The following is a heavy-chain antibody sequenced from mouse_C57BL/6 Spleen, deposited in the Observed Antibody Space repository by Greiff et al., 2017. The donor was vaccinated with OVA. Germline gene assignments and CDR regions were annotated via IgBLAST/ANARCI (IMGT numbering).Heavy chain of an antibody. CDR2: IYPGSGST. D-gene: IGHD3-2*02. CDR1: GYTFTSYW. Sequence: QVQLQQSGAELVKPGASVKMSCKASGYTFTSYWITWVKQRPGQGLEWIGDIYPGSGSTNYNEKFKSKATLTVDTSSSTAYMQLSSLTSEDSAVYYCARSGARQLRDVAFAYWGQGTLVTVSA. J-gene: IGHJ3*01. V-gene: IGHV1-55*01. CDR3: ARSGARQLRDVAFAY.